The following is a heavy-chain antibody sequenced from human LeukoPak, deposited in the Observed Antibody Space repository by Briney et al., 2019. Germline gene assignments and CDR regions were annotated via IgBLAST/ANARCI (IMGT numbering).Heavy chain of an antibody. D-gene: IGHD3-22*01. J-gene: IGHJ4*02. Sequence: GGSLRLSCAVSGITVSNYGMSWVRQAPGKGLEWVAAISGSGGGTNYADSVKGRFTISRDNFKNTLYLQMNSLRAEDTAVYFCAKRGVVIRVILVGFHKEAYYFDSWGQGALVTVSS. CDR1: GITVSNYG. CDR2: ISGSGGGT. CDR3: AKRGVVIRVILVGFHKEAYYFDS. V-gene: IGHV3-23*01.